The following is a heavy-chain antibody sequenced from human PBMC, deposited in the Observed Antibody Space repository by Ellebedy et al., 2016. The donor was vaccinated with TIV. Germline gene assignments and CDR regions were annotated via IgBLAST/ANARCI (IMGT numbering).Heavy chain of an antibody. CDR3: TRDGGSYGSGRFGRADH. CDR1: GFTFSGYS. Sequence: GESLKISCAASGFTFSGYSMNWVRQAPGKGLEWISYIDTRSTSLYADSVKGRCTISRDNAKSSLFLQVSSLRDEDTAVYYCTRDGGSYGSGRFGRADHWGQGTLVTVSS. D-gene: IGHD3-10*01. J-gene: IGHJ4*02. CDR2: IDTRSTSL. V-gene: IGHV3-48*02.